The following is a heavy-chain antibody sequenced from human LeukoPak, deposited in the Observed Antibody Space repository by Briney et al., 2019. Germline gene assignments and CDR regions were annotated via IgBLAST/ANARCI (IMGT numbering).Heavy chain of an antibody. V-gene: IGHV4-39*01. CDR1: RGSIGSGSYF. CDR2: IFYSGST. Sequence: SETLSLTCTVSRGSIGSGSYFWGWIRQPPGKGLEWIGTIFYSGSTYYNPSLKSRVTMSVDTSKNQFSLKLTSVTAADTAVCYCARHAAYYYEDYWGQGILVTVSS. CDR3: ARHAAYYYEDY. J-gene: IGHJ4*02. D-gene: IGHD3-22*01.